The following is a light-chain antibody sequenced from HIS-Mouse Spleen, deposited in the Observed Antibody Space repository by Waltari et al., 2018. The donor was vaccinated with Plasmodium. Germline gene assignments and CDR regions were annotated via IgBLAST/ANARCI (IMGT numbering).Light chain of an antibody. J-gene: IGLJ3*02. V-gene: IGLV3-10*01. CDR1: ALPKTY. Sequence: SYELTQPPSVSVSPGQTARITCSGDALPKTYAYWYSQKSGQAPGLVINEDSKRPSGIPERFSGSSSGTMATLTISGAQVEDEADYYCYSTDSSGNHRVFGGGTKLTVL. CDR2: EDS. CDR3: YSTDSSGNHRV.